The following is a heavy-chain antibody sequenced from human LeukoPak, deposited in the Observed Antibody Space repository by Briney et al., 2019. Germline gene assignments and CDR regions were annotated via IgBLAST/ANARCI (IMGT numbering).Heavy chain of an antibody. Sequence: SETLSLTCTVSGGSVSSGSYYWSWIRQPPGKGLEWIGEINHSGSTNYNPSLKSRVTISVDTSKNQFSLKLSSVTAADTAVYYCARGRRVTTMVRGVIIVSVWFDPWGQGTLVTVSS. V-gene: IGHV4-39*07. D-gene: IGHD3-10*01. CDR3: ARGRRVTTMVRGVIIVSVWFDP. CDR1: GGSVSSGSYY. J-gene: IGHJ5*02. CDR2: INHSGST.